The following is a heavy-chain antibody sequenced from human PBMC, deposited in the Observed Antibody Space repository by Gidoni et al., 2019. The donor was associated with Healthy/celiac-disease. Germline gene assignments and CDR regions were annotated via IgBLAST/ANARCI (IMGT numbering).Heavy chain of an antibody. Sequence: QVQLVDPGGGVAQPGRSLRTSCAASGFTFSSYAMHWVRQAPGKGLEWVAVISYDGSNKYYADSGKGRFTISIDNSKNTLYLQMNSLRAEDTAVYYCARDKGGRFDYWGQGTLVTVSS. CDR1: GFTFSSYA. J-gene: IGHJ4*02. V-gene: IGHV3-30*01. D-gene: IGHD2-15*01. CDR2: ISYDGSNK. CDR3: ARDKGGRFDY.